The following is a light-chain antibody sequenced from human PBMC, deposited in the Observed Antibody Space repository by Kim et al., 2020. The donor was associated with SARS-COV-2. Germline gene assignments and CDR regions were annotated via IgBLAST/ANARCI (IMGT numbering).Light chain of an antibody. CDR3: QQYNNGRT. J-gene: IGKJ1*01. V-gene: IGKV3-15*01. Sequence: GGSTTPSRRSKRSGSNYVAWYQQKAGPAPRVLNYGACSRAAGIPGRISGSGSGTEFTLTSSRLQSEDVADYYYQQYNNGRTFGQGTKVEIK. CDR2: GAC. CDR1: RSGSNY.